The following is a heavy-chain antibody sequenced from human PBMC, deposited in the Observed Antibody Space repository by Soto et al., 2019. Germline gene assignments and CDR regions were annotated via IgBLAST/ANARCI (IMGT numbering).Heavy chain of an antibody. CDR2: ISAYNGNT. V-gene: IGHV1-18*01. CDR1: GYTFTIYG. D-gene: IGHD6-19*01. CDR3: ARGRQWLVPAFDI. J-gene: IGHJ3*02. Sequence: ASVKVSCKASGYTFTIYGISCVLQSPGQGLEWMGWISAYNGNTNYAQKLQGRVTMTTDTSTSTAYMELRSLRSDDTAVYYCARGRQWLVPAFDIWGQGTMVTVSS.